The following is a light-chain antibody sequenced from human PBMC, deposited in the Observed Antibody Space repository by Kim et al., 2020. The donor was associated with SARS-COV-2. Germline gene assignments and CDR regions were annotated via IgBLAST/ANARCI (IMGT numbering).Light chain of an antibody. V-gene: IGKV2-28*01. CDR2: LAS. J-gene: IGKJ4*01. Sequence: PASISCRSSQSLLHRNGYNYLDWYLQKPGQSPQLLIYLASIRASGVPDRFSGSGSGTDFTLKISRVEAEDVGVYYCMQALQTPLTFGGGTKVDIK. CDR1: QSLLHRNGYNY. CDR3: MQALQTPLT.